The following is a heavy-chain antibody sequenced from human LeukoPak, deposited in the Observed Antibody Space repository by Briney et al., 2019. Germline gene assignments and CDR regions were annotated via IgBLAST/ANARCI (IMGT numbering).Heavy chain of an antibody. D-gene: IGHD3-3*01. Sequence: SETLSLTCAVYGGSFSGYYWSWIRQPPGKGLEWIGEINHSGSTNYNPSLKSRVTISVDTSKNQFSLKLSSVTAADTAVYYCARGPYYDFWSGLAIYYYYMDVWGKGTTVTVSS. CDR1: GGSFSGYY. CDR3: ARGPYYDFWSGLAIYYYYMDV. J-gene: IGHJ6*03. CDR2: INHSGST. V-gene: IGHV4-34*01.